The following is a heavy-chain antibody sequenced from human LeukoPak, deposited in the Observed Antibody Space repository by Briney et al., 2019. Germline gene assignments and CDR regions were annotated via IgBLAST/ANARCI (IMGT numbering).Heavy chain of an antibody. CDR1: GLTFSSYE. CDR2: ISSSGSTI. V-gene: IGHV3-48*03. CDR3: AELGITMIGGV. D-gene: IGHD3-10*02. J-gene: IGHJ6*04. Sequence: GGSLRPPCPASGLTFSSYEMNWVGQPQGKGLEWVSYISSSGSTIYYADSVKGRFTISRDNAKNSLYLQMNSLRAEDTAVYYCAELGITMIGGVWGKGTTVTISS.